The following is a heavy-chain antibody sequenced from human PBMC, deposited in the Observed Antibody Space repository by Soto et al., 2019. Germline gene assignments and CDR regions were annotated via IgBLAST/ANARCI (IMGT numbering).Heavy chain of an antibody. CDR2: IYWNGIE. CDR1: GFSLSPSGVA. D-gene: IGHD3-10*01. J-gene: IGHJ4*02. Sequence: QITLKESGPALVKPTQTLTLTCTFSGFSLSPSGVAVAWIRQPPGKALEWLALIYWNGIERYSPSLKSRLTITTDTSKNQVVLTVTNMDPVDTATYVCAHGDPLDFHYWGQGTLVTVSP. CDR3: AHGDPLDFHY. V-gene: IGHV2-5*01.